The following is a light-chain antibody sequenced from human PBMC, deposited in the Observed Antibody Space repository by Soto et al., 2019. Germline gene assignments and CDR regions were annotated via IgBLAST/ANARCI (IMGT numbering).Light chain of an antibody. CDR3: QQLNSYPQT. J-gene: IGKJ5*01. CDR2: STS. Sequence: IQLTQSPSSLSASVGDRVTITCRASQGISSYLAWYQQKPGRAPTLLVYSTSTLQTGVPSRFSGSGSGPDFTLTISGPQPEDSAIYFCQQLNSYPQTFGQGTRLEIK. V-gene: IGKV1-9*01. CDR1: QGISSY.